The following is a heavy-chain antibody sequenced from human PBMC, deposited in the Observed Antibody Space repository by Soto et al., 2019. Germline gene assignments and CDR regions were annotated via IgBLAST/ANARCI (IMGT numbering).Heavy chain of an antibody. J-gene: IGHJ6*02. D-gene: IGHD3-10*01. Sequence: ESGGGVVQPGRSLRLSCAASGFTFSSYGMHWVRQAPGKGLEWVAVISYDGSNKYYADSVKGRFTISRDNSKNTLYLQMNSLRAEDTAVYYCAKDMLLWFGELPRMDVWGQGTTVTVSS. CDR1: GFTFSSYG. CDR2: ISYDGSNK. V-gene: IGHV3-30*18. CDR3: AKDMLLWFGELPRMDV.